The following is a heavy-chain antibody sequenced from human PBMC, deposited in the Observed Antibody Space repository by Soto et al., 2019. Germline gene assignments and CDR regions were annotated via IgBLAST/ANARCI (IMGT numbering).Heavy chain of an antibody. CDR3: ARGNWIVGSITSFDY. J-gene: IGHJ4*02. V-gene: IGHV3-23*01. CDR2: ISGSGGST. CDR1: GFTFSSYA. D-gene: IGHD5-12*01. Sequence: GGSLRLSCAASGFTFSSYAMSWVRQAPGKGLEWVSAISGSGGSTYYADSVKGRFTISRDNSKNTLYLQMNSLRAEDTAVYYCARGNWIVGSITSFDYWGQGPLVTVSS.